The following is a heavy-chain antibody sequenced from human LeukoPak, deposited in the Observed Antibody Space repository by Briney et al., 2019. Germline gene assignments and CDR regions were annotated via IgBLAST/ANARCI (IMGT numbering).Heavy chain of an antibody. V-gene: IGHV4-39*07. D-gene: IGHD3-22*01. J-gene: IGHJ4*02. Sequence: PSETLSLTCTVSGGSISSSSYYWGWIRQPPGKGLEWIGSIYYSGSTYYNPSLKSRVTISVDTSKNQFSLKLSSVTAADTAVYYCARVSHGVFDSVITPYYFDYWGQGTLVTVSS. CDR2: IYYSGST. CDR1: GGSISSSSYY. CDR3: ARVSHGVFDSVITPYYFDY.